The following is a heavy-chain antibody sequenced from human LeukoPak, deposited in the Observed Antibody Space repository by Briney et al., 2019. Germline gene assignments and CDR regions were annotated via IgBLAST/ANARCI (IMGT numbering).Heavy chain of an antibody. D-gene: IGHD3-3*01. J-gene: IGHJ4*02. CDR3: ARNGHYSIDY. V-gene: IGHV4-39*07. CDR2: MYYRGNT. CDR1: GGSISTITYY. Sequence: SETLSLTCTVSGGSISTITYYWGWIRQPPGKGLEWVGHMYYRGNTFYNPSLKSRVTISVDKSKNQFSLKLISVTAADTAMYYCARNGHYSIDYWGQGTPVTVSS.